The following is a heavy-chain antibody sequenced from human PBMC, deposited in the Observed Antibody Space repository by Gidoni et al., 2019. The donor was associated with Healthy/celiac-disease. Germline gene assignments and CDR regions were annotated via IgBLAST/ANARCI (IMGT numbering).Heavy chain of an antibody. CDR3: ARAPWEVTAIPFDY. Sequence: EVQLVESGGGLVKPGGSLRLSCAASGFTFSSYSMNWVRQAPGKGLEWVSSISSSSSYIYYADSVKGRFTISRDNAKNSLYLQMNSLRAEDTAVYYCARAPWEVTAIPFDYWGQGTLVTVSS. J-gene: IGHJ4*02. CDR1: GFTFSSYS. D-gene: IGHD2-21*02. V-gene: IGHV3-21*01. CDR2: ISSSSSYI.